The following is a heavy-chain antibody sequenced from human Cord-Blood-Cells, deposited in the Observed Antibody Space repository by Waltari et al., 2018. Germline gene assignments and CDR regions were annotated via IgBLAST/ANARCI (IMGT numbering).Heavy chain of an antibody. J-gene: IGHJ1*01. D-gene: IGHD5-12*01. Sequence: QVQLQQSGPGLVKPSQTLSLTCAISGDRVFSNSAAWNWIRQSPSRGLEWLGRTYYRSKWYNDYAVSVKSRITINPDTSKNQFSLQLNSVTPEDTAVYYCARDVEYSGYGQLAEYFQHWGQGTLVTVSS. CDR1: GDRVFSNSAA. V-gene: IGHV6-1*01. CDR2: TYYRSKWYN. CDR3: ARDVEYSGYGQLAEYFQH.